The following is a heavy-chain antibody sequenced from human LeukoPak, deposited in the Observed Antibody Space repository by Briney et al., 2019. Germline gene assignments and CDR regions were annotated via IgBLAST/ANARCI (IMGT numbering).Heavy chain of an antibody. D-gene: IGHD3-22*01. V-gene: IGHV5-51*01. J-gene: IGHJ4*02. CDR1: GYSFTTYW. Sequence: GESLKISCKGSGYSFTTYWIGWVRQMPGKGLEWVEIIYPGDSDTTYSPSFQGQVTISADKSVSTAYLQWSSLKASDSAMYYCARLHYSDSSGYYSAFGYWGQGTLVTVSS. CDR2: IYPGDSDT. CDR3: ARLHYSDSSGYYSAFGY.